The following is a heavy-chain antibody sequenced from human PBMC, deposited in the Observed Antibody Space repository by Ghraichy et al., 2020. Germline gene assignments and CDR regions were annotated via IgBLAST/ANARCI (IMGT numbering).Heavy chain of an antibody. Sequence: SQTLSLTCAVSGGSISSSSYYWGWIRQPPGKGLEWIGSIYYSGSTYNNPSLKSRVPISVDTSKNQFSLKLSSVTAADTAVYYCARLISGSYGLYYFDSWGQGTLVNVSS. D-gene: IGHD1-26*01. CDR2: IYYSGST. CDR1: GGSISSSSYY. V-gene: IGHV4-39*01. CDR3: ARLISGSYGLYYFDS. J-gene: IGHJ4*02.